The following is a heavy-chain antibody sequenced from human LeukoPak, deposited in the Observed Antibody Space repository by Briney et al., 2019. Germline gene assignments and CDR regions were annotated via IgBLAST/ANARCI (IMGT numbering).Heavy chain of an antibody. CDR2: IYYSGNT. J-gene: IGHJ5*02. D-gene: IGHD3-22*01. CDR3: ARDRYYYDSSGYSAENWFDP. V-gene: IGHV4-34*01. CDR1: GGSFSGYY. Sequence: SETLSLTCAVYGGSFSGYYWGWIRRPPGKGLEWVGSIYYSGNTYYNPSLKSRVTISVDTSKNQFSLKLSSVTAADTAVYYCARDRYYYDSSGYSAENWFDPWGQGTLVTVSS.